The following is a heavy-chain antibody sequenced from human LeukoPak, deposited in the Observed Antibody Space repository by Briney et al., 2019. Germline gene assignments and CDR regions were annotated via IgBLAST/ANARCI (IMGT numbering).Heavy chain of an antibody. CDR1: GGSISSSSYY. CDR2: IYYSGST. J-gene: IGHJ4*02. V-gene: IGHV4-39*07. CDR3: ARAVVYDSSGHDY. D-gene: IGHD3-22*01. Sequence: PSETLSLTCTVSGGSISSSSYYWGWIRQPPGKGLEWIGSIYYSGSTYYNPSLKSRVTISVDTSKNQFSLKLSSVTAADTAVYYCARAVVYDSSGHDYWGQGTLVTVSS.